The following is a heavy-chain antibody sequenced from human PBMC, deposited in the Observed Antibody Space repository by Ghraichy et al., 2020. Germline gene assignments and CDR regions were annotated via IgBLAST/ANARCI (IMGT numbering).Heavy chain of an antibody. D-gene: IGHD6-13*01. CDR3: ARGGSSNWERYFFDY. J-gene: IGHJ4*02. CDR2: LNAANGNT. Sequence: ASVKVSCKASGYTFTSYAMYWLRQAPGQRLEWMGWLNAANGNTKCSQNFQGRVTITRDTSANTAYMEVSSLRSEDTAVYYCARGGSSNWERYFFDYWGQGTLVTVSS. CDR1: GYTFTSYA. V-gene: IGHV1-3*01.